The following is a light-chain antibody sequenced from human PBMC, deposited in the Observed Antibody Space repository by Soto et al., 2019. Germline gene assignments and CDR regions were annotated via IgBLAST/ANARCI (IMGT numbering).Light chain of an antibody. J-gene: IGKJ1*01. CDR3: QQDAITPPWT. CDR1: QSVSRS. Sequence: QLTQSPSSLSASVGDRVIITCRASQSVSRSLNWYQQKTGQPPKLLLYAASTLHSGVPSRFSGSGSGTEFTLTISSLQPEDFATYYCQQDAITPPWTFGQGTKVEVK. V-gene: IGKV1-39*01. CDR2: AAS.